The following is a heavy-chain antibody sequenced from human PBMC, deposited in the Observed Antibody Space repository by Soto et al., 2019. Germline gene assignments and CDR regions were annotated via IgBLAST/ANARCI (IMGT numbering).Heavy chain of an antibody. D-gene: IGHD6-13*01. CDR2: ISGYNNNK. J-gene: IGHJ4*02. Sequence: QIQLVQSGTEVREPGASVKVSCQASGYTFTSYCIIWVRQAPGQGLELMGWISGYNNNKNYAPKYQARVTMTTDTSTRTAYMERRRLRSDDTAVYYCARVGAIAPAEGDYWGQGTLVTVSS. V-gene: IGHV1-18*01. CDR1: GYTFTSYC. CDR3: ARVGAIAPAEGDY.